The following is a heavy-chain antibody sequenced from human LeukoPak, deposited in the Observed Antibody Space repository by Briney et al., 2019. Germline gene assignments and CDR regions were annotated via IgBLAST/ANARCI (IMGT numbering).Heavy chain of an antibody. CDR3: ARAEDWGAVAGAYFFDY. Sequence: GGSLRLSCTSAGFSISYKYMSWVRQAPGKGLEWVSTSYSDCGTYYADSLKGRFTISRDASKNTLYLQMHSLRAEDTAVYYCARAEDWGAVAGAYFFDYWGQGTLVTVYS. CDR1: GFSISYKY. D-gene: IGHD6-19*01. CDR2: SYSDCGT. V-gene: IGHV3-53*01. J-gene: IGHJ4*02.